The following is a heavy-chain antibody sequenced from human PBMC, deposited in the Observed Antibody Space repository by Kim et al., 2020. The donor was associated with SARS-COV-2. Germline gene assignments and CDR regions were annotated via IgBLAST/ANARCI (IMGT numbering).Heavy chain of an antibody. D-gene: IGHD3-10*01. Sequence: NPSPKSRVTISVDTSKNQFSLTLSSVTAADTAVYYCAAFGELFYYYGMDVWGQGTTVTVSS. J-gene: IGHJ6*02. CDR3: AAFGELFYYYGMDV. V-gene: IGHV4-30-2*05.